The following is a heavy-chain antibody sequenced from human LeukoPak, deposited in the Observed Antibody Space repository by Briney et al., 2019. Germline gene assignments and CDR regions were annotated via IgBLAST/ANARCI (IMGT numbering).Heavy chain of an antibody. Sequence: GGSLRLSCSASGFTISSYAMHWVRQAPGKGLEWVSGIGSGGSTSYADSVKGRFTISRDNSKNTLYLQMNSLRAEDTAVYYCAKARATVVGWDFDYWGQGTLVTVAS. CDR1: GFTISSYA. CDR3: AKARATVVGWDFDY. D-gene: IGHD2-2*01. V-gene: IGHV3-23*01. J-gene: IGHJ4*02. CDR2: IGSGGST.